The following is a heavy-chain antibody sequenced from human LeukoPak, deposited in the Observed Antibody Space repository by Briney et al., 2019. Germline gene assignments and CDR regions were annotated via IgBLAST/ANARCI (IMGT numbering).Heavy chain of an antibody. CDR3: AKDPHAGYSFAY. CDR2: LSGSGGST. Sequence: GGSLRLSCVFSGFTFSSYAMSGVRQAPGKGLEWVSSLSGSGGSTYYADSVKGRFTISRDSSKNTQYLQMNSLRDEDTAVYYCAKDPHAGYSFAYWGQGTLVTVSS. D-gene: IGHD5-18*01. J-gene: IGHJ4*02. CDR1: GFTFSSYA. V-gene: IGHV3-23*01.